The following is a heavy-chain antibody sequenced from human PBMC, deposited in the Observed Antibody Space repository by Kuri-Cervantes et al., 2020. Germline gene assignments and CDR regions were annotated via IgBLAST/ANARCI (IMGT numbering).Heavy chain of an antibody. D-gene: IGHD2-21*02. V-gene: IGHV4-34*01. CDR3: ARFVTDWFDS. J-gene: IGHJ5*01. CDR2: LYHSGIP. Sequence: ESLKISCAVYGGSFSGYYWSWIRQPPGKGLEWIGNLYHSGIPYYNPSLKSRVTTSIDTSKNQFSLKLSSMTAADTAVYYCARFVTDWFDSWSQGTLVTVSS. CDR1: GGSFSGYY.